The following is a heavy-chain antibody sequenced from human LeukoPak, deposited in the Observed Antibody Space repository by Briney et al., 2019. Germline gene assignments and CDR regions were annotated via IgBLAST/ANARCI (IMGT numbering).Heavy chain of an antibody. Sequence: ATGQGLEWMGWMNPNSGNTGYAQKFQGRVTMTRNTSIGTAYMELSSLKSEDTAVYYCARRYAGDIDPWGQGTLVTVSS. J-gene: IGHJ5*02. CDR3: ARRYAGDIDP. V-gene: IGHV1-8*01. D-gene: IGHD3-16*01. CDR2: MNPNSGNT.